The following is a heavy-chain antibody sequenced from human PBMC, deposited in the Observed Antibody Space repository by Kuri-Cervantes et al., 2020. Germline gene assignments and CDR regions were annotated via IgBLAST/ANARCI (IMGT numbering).Heavy chain of an antibody. V-gene: IGHV4-34*01. D-gene: IGHD3-16*01. CDR3: ARVLGVPGLLDY. CDR1: GGSLSGYY. CDR2: INDGGIT. Sequence: SETLSLTRAVYGGSLSGYYWSWIRQSPGKGLEWIGEINDGGITKYNPSVKSRVTFSIDTSKNQFSLKVRSVTATDTAVYYCARVLGVPGLLDYWGQGTLVTVSS. J-gene: IGHJ4*02.